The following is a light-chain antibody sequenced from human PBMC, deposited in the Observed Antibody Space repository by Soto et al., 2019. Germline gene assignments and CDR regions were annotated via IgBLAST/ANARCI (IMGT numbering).Light chain of an antibody. CDR3: AAWDDSLSGVV. J-gene: IGLJ3*02. CDR2: WDG. V-gene: IGLV1-47*01. Sequence: QSVLTQPPSASGTPGQRVTISCSGSSSNVGSNYVYWYQQVPGTAPILLMHWDGQRPSGVPDRFSGSKSGTSASLAISGLRSEDEADYYCAAWDDSLSGVVFGGGTMLTVL. CDR1: SSNVGSNY.